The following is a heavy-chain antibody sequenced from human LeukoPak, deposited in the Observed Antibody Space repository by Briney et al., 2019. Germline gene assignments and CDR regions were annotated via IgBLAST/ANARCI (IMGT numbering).Heavy chain of an antibody. CDR2: ISYDGPNK. J-gene: IGHJ4*02. CDR3: AKGLARFGYGALLDF. CDR1: GFTFNNYG. Sequence: GGSLRLSCAASGFTFNNYGRHWVRQAPGKGLEWVAVISYDGPNKYYADSVKGRFTISRDNSKNTQYLQMNSLRAEDTAVYYCAKGLARFGYGALLDFWGQGTLVTVSS. D-gene: IGHD4/OR15-4a*01. V-gene: IGHV3-30*18.